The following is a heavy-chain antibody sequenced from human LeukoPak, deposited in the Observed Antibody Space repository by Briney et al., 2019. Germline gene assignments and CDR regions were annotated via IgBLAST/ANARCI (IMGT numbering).Heavy chain of an antibody. V-gene: IGHV4-59*01. CDR3: ARGSIAAAGPEVGSYYFDY. J-gene: IGHJ4*02. CDR2: IYYSGST. Sequence: TSETLSLTCTVSGXSISSYYWSWIRQPPGKGLEWIGYIYYSGSTNYNPSLKSRVTISVDTSKNLFSLKLSSVTAADTAVYYCARGSIAAAGPEVGSYYFDYWGQGTLVTVSS. CDR1: GXSISSYY. D-gene: IGHD6-13*01.